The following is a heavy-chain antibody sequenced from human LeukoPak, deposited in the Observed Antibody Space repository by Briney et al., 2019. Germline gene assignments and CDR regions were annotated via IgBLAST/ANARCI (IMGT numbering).Heavy chain of an antibody. CDR3: ARVLGLVGMDV. CDR1: GGSFSGYY. J-gene: IGHJ6*02. CDR2: INHSGST. Sequence: PSETLSLTCAVYGGSFSGYYWSWIRQPPGKGLEWIGEINHSGSTNYNPSLKSRVTISVDTSKNQFSLKLSSVTAADTAVYYCARVLGLVGMDVWGQGTTVTVSS. V-gene: IGHV4-34*09. D-gene: IGHD3/OR15-3a*01.